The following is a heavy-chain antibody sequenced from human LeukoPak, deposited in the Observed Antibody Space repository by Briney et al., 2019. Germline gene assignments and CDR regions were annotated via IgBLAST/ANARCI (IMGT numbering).Heavy chain of an antibody. CDR2: VNAGNGNT. V-gene: IGHV1-3*01. Sequence: SGGSLRLSCAASGFTFTSYAMHWVRQAPGQRLEWMGWVNAGNGNTKYSQKFQGRVTITRDTSASTAYMELSSLRSEDTAVYYCARVKIDVLSIPPYGMDVWGQGTTVTVSS. CDR3: ARVKIDVLSIPPYGMDV. D-gene: IGHD2-2*01. CDR1: GFTFTSYA. J-gene: IGHJ6*02.